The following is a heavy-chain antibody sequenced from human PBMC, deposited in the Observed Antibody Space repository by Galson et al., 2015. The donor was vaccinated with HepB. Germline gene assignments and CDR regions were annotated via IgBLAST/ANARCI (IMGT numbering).Heavy chain of an antibody. D-gene: IGHD2-21*02. CDR3: VRDAYCGGDCLVYYYYYDMDV. V-gene: IGHV3-30*04. J-gene: IGHJ6*02. CDR1: GFTFSSYA. Sequence: SLRLSCAVSGFTFSSYAMHWVRQAPGKGLEWVAGISYDGDKKHYADSVRGRFTISRDNSKNTLYLHMNSLRAEDTAIYYCVRDAYCGGDCLVYYYYYDMDVWGQGTTVTVSS. CDR2: ISYDGDKK.